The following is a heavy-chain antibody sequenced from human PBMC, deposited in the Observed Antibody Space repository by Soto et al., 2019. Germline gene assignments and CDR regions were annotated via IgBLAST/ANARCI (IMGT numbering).Heavy chain of an antibody. CDR1: GFTFSNYG. Sequence: QVQLVESGGGVVQPGRSLRLSCAASGFTFSNYGMHWVRQAPGKGLEWVALIWYDGSNKNYADSVKGRFTISRDNSKNTVYLQMNSLRAEDTAVYYCARETIGTKAGDYWGQGTLDTVSS. V-gene: IGHV3-33*01. J-gene: IGHJ4*02. CDR2: IWYDGSNK. CDR3: ARETIGTKAGDY. D-gene: IGHD1-1*01.